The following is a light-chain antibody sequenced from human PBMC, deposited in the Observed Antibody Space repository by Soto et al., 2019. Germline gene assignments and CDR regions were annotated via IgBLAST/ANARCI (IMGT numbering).Light chain of an antibody. Sequence: QSALTQPASVSGSPGLSITISCTGTISDIGGYTYVSWYQQHPGKAPKVIIYDVRDRPSGVSNRFSGSKSGSTASLTISGLQAEDEADYYCCSYTSRYTYVFGTGTKVTVL. CDR1: ISDIGGYTY. CDR2: DVR. V-gene: IGLV2-14*01. CDR3: CSYTSRYTYV. J-gene: IGLJ1*01.